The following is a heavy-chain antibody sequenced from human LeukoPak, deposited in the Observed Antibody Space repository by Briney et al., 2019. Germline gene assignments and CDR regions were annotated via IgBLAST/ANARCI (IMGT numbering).Heavy chain of an antibody. CDR3: ARGGLIHRQDIVVVPAATVPHFDY. Sequence: SETLSLTCAVYGRSFSGYYWSWIRQPPGRGLEWIGEINHSGSTNYNPSLKSRVTISVDTSKNQFSLKPSSVTAADTAVYYCARGGLIHRQDIVVVPAATVPHFDYWGQGTLVTVSS. J-gene: IGHJ4*02. CDR1: GRSFSGYY. CDR2: INHSGST. D-gene: IGHD2-2*01. V-gene: IGHV4-34*01.